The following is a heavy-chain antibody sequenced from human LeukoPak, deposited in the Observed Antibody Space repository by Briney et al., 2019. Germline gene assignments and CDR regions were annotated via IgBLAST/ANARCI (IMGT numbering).Heavy chain of an antibody. Sequence: ASLKVSCKASGYTFTGYYMHWVRQAPGQGLEWMGWINPNSGGTNYAQKLQGRVTMTRDTSISTAYMELSRLRSDDTAVYYCARDRGIAVAGTIVWYYYYGMDVWGQGTTVTVSS. V-gene: IGHV1-2*02. CDR1: GYTFTGYY. CDR3: ARDRGIAVAGTIVWYYYYGMDV. CDR2: INPNSGGT. D-gene: IGHD6-19*01. J-gene: IGHJ6*01.